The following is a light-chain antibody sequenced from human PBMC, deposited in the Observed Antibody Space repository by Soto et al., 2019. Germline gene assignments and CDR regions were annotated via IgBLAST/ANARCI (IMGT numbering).Light chain of an antibody. CDR2: GAS. Sequence: EIVLTQSPGTLSLSPGQRATLSCRAIQSVSSSYLAWYQQKPGQAPRLLIYGASSRATGIPDRFSGSGSGTDFTHTISRLEPEDFAVYYCQQYGSSLTWTFGQGTKVDIK. V-gene: IGKV3-20*01. CDR1: QSVSSSY. CDR3: QQYGSSLTWT. J-gene: IGKJ1*01.